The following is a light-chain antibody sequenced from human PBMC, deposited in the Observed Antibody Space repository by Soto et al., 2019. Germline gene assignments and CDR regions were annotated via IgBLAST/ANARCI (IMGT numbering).Light chain of an antibody. CDR2: EVN. CDR1: SSDIGAYDY. J-gene: IGLJ1*01. V-gene: IGLV2-14*01. Sequence: QSALTQPASLSGSPGQSITISCTGTSSDIGAYDYVSWFQQHPGKAPKLMISEVNNRPSGVSNRFSGSKSGNMAYLTISGLQVEDEAEYFCVSFKTTSTPVFGAGTKVTV. CDR3: VSFKTTSTPV.